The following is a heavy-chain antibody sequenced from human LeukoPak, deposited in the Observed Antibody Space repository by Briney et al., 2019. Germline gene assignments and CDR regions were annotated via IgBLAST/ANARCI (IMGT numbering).Heavy chain of an antibody. CDR1: GFTFSSYA. D-gene: IGHD3-22*01. V-gene: IGHV3-23*01. J-gene: IGHJ6*02. CDR2: ISGSGGST. CDR3: AKAGLYYYDSSGYNSYYYYGMDV. Sequence: GGSLRLSCAASGFTFSSYAMSWVRQAPGKGLEWVSAISGSGGSTYYADSVTGRFTISRDNSKNRLYLQMNSLRAEDTAVYYCAKAGLYYYDSSGYNSYYYYGMDVWGQGTTVTVSS.